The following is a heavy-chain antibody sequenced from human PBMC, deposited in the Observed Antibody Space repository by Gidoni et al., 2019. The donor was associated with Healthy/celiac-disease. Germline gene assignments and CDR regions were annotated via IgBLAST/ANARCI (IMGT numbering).Heavy chain of an antibody. CDR2: IYYSGST. Sequence: QVQLQESGPGLVKPSQTLSLPCTVSGGSISSGGYYWSWIRQHPGKGLEWIGYIYYSGSTYYNPSLKSRVTISVDTSKNQFSLKLSSVTAADTAVYYCARGDIVVVVAARVWFDPWGQGTLVTVSS. CDR3: ARGDIVVVVAARVWFDP. D-gene: IGHD2-15*01. J-gene: IGHJ5*02. V-gene: IGHV4-31*03. CDR1: GGSISSGGYY.